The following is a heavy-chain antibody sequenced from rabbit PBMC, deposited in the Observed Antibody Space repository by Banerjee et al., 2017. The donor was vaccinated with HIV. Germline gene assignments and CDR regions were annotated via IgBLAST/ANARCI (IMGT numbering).Heavy chain of an antibody. CDR1: GFSFSSSYY. J-gene: IGHJ3*01. CDR2: VYTGSGANT. Sequence: QSLEESGGDLVKPGASLTLTCTASGFSFSSSYYMCWVRQAPGKGLEWIACVYTGSGANTYYASWAKGRFTITKTSSTTVTLQMTSLTAADTATYFCARSYNYGTARLDLWGPGTLVTVS. CDR3: ARSYNYGTARLDL. V-gene: IGHV1S40*01. D-gene: IGHD6-1*01.